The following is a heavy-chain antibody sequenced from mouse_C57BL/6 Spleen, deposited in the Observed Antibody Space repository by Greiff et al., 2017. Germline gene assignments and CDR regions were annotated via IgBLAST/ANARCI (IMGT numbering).Heavy chain of an antibody. D-gene: IGHD4-1*01. CDR2: IDPSDSYT. CDR1: GYTSTSYW. CDR3: VHTGKAMDY. J-gene: IGHJ4*01. Sequence: QVQLQQPGAELVKPGASVKLSCKASGYTSTSYWMQWVKQRPGQGLEWIGEIDPSDSYTNYNQKFKGKATLTVDTSSSTAYMQLSSLTSEDSAVCYCVHTGKAMDYWGQGTSVTVSS. V-gene: IGHV1-50*01.